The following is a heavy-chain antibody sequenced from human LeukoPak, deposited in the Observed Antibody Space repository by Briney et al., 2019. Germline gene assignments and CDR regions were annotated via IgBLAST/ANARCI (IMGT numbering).Heavy chain of an antibody. Sequence: SETLSLTCTVSGYSINSNYYWGWIRQPPGKGLEWIATISHSGSTYYNPSLKSRVTISVETSKSQFSLKLSSVTAADTAVYYCARINTIMATFDYWGQGTLVTVSS. V-gene: IGHV4-38-2*02. CDR3: ARINTIMATFDY. CDR1: GYSINSNYY. D-gene: IGHD5-24*01. CDR2: ISHSGST. J-gene: IGHJ4*02.